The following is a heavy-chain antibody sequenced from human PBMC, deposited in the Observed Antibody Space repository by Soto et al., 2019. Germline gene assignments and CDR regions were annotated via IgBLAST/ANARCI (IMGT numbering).Heavy chain of an antibody. CDR2: ISSTTNYI. CDR3: ARESEDLTSNFDY. V-gene: IGHV3-21*06. CDR1: GFTFTRYS. Sequence: GGSLRLSCAASGFTFTRYSMNWVRQAPGKGLEWVSSISSTTNYIYYGDSMKGRFTISRDNAKNSLYLEMNSLRAEDKAVYYCARESEDLTSNFDYWGQGTLVTVSS. J-gene: IGHJ4*02.